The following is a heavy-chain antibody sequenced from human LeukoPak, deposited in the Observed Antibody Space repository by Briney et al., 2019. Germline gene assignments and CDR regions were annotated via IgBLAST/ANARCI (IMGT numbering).Heavy chain of an antibody. CDR1: GFTFNNYA. CDR3: AKGDSTYYYDSSGYM. Sequence: GGSLRLSCAASGFTFNNYAMSWVRQAPGKGLGWVSVISGSGGSTDYADSVKGRFTISRDNSKNTLYLQMNSLRAEDTAVYYCAKGDSTYYYDSSGYMWGQGTLVTVSS. D-gene: IGHD3-22*01. CDR2: ISGSGGST. V-gene: IGHV3-23*01. J-gene: IGHJ4*02.